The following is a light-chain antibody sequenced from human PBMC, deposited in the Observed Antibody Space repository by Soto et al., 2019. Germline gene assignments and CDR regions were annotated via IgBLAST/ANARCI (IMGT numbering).Light chain of an antibody. J-gene: IGLJ1*01. CDR3: AAWDDSLYGYV. Sequence: QSVLTQPPSASGTPGQRVTISCSGSSSNIGSNTVNWYQQVPGTAPKVLIYSNHQRPSGVPDRFSGSKSGTSASLAISGLQSEDEAHYYCAAWDDSLYGYVFGTGTKVTVL. V-gene: IGLV1-44*01. CDR2: SNH. CDR1: SSNIGSNT.